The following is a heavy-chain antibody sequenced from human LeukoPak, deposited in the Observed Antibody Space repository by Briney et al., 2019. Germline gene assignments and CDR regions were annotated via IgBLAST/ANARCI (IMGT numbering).Heavy chain of an antibody. V-gene: IGHV3-30-3*01. CDR2: ISYDGSNK. Sequence: GRSLRLSCAASGFTFSSYAMHWVRQAPGKGLEWVAVISYDGSNKYYADSVKGRFTISRDNSKNTLYLQMNSLRAEDTAVHYCARAPSSSASGSYSYFDYWGQGTLVTVSS. CDR3: ARAPSSSASGSYSYFDY. CDR1: GFTFSSYA. J-gene: IGHJ4*02. D-gene: IGHD3-10*01.